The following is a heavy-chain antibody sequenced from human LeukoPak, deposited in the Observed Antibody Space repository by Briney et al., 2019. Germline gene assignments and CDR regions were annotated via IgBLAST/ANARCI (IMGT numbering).Heavy chain of an antibody. CDR2: IYHSGST. CDR1: GYSISSGYY. D-gene: IGHD2/OR15-2a*01. V-gene: IGHV4-38-2*02. J-gene: IGHJ4*02. CDR3: ARSWGNTPTSRSTFDY. Sequence: SETLSLTCTVSGYSISSGYYWSWIRQPPGKGLEWIGSIYHSGSTYYNPSLKSRVTISVDTSKNQFSLKLSPVTAADTAVYYCARSWGNTPTSRSTFDYWGQGTLVTVSS.